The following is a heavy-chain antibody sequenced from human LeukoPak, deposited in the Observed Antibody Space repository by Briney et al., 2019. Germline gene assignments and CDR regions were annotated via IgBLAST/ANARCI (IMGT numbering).Heavy chain of an antibody. J-gene: IGHJ4*02. D-gene: IGHD6-13*01. CDR2: IWSDGSNK. V-gene: IGHV3-33*01. Sequence: PGGSLRLSCAASGFTFSNYGIHWVRQAPGKGLEWVAIIWSDGSNKYYADSVKGRFTISRDNSKNTLYLQMNSLRVEDTAMYYCARETGYSTSWYAYYFDYWGQGTLVTVAS. CDR3: ARETGYSTSWYAYYFDY. CDR1: GFTFSNYG.